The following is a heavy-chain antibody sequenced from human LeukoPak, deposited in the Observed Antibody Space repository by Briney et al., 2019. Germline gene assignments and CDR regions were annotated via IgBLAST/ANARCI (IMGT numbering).Heavy chain of an antibody. Sequence: SETLSLTCTVSGGSMSSYYWSWIRQPPGKGLEWIGYIYYSGTTNYNPSLESRVTISVDTSKNQFSLKLSSVTAADTAVYYCARGRGYSNYVFDYWGQGTLVTVSS. J-gene: IGHJ4*02. D-gene: IGHD4-11*01. CDR2: IYYSGTT. V-gene: IGHV4-59*01. CDR1: GGSMSSYY. CDR3: ARGRGYSNYVFDY.